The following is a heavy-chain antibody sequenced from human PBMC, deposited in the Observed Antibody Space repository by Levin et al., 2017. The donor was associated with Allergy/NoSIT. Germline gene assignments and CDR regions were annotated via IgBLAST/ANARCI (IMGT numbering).Heavy chain of an antibody. J-gene: IGHJ5*02. CDR2: ISSRGTYI. D-gene: IGHD2-2*02. Sequence: NPGGSLRLSCAASGFSFSTYTMHWVRQTPARGLEWVSSISSRGTYIYYADSVKGRFTISRDNAKNSMYLQMNSLRAEDTAVYYCARDDCSSSNCYNPWGQGTLVTVSS. V-gene: IGHV3-21*01. CDR3: ARDDCSSSNCYNP. CDR1: GFSFSTYT.